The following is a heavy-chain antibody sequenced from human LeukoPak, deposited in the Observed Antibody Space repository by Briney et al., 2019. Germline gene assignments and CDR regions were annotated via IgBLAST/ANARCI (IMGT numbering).Heavy chain of an antibody. CDR2: IYTSGST. CDR3: ARWLSSGQVYYFDY. D-gene: IGHD3-22*01. Sequence: SQTLSLTCTVSGGSISSGSYYWSWIRQPAGKGLEWIGRIYTSGSTNYNPSLKSRVTISVDTSKNQFSLKLSSVTAADTAVYYCARWLSSGQVYYFDYWGQGTLVTVSS. V-gene: IGHV4-61*02. J-gene: IGHJ4*02. CDR1: GGSISSGSYY.